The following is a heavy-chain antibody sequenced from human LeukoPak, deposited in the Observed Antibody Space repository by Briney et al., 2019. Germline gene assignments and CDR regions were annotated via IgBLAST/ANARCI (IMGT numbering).Heavy chain of an antibody. CDR3: ASSTVARGLNYGMDV. CDR1: VGSVSNSSHY. Sequence: SGTLSLTCTVSVGSVSNSSHYWGWIRQSPGEGLEWIGSVLSRGSTHNSSSLESRVTISVDTSKNQFSLKLSSVTAADRAVYYCASSTVARGLNYGMDVWGQGTTVTVSS. D-gene: IGHD6-19*01. CDR2: VLSRGST. J-gene: IGHJ6*02. V-gene: IGHV4-39*07.